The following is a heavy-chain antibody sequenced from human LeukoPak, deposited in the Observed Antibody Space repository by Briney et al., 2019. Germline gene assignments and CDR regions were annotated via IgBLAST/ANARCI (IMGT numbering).Heavy chain of an antibody. D-gene: IGHD5-18*01. J-gene: IGHJ4*02. CDR1: GGSMSGYY. CDR3: ARDKQPGDY. Sequence: SETLSLICTVSGGSMSGYYWGWIRQPPGKGLEWIGYIYYSGSTTHNPSLKSRVTMSVDTPKNQFSLKLSSVTAADTAVYYCARDKQPGDYWGQGTLVTVSS. V-gene: IGHV4-59*01. CDR2: IYYSGST.